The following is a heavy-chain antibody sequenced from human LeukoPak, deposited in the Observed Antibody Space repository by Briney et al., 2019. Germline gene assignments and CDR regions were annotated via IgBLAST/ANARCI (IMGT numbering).Heavy chain of an antibody. CDR3: ARDLGYSYGYHYYYYGMDV. D-gene: IGHD5-18*01. CDR1: GFTFSSYG. V-gene: IGHV3-30*03. Sequence: GRSLRLSCAASGFTFSSYGMHWVRQAPGKGLEWVAVISYDGSNKYYADSVKGRFTISRDNSKNTLYLQMSSLRAEDTAVYYCARDLGYSYGYHYYYYGMDVWGQGTTVTVSS. CDR2: ISYDGSNK. J-gene: IGHJ6*02.